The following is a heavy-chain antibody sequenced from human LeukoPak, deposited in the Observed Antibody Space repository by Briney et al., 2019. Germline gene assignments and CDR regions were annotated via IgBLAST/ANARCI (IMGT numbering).Heavy chain of an antibody. J-gene: IGHJ4*02. Sequence: PSETLSLTCTVSGGSISSYYWSWIRQPAGKGLEWIGRIYISGKTNYNPSLKSRVTMSVDTSKNQFSLKLSSVTAADTAVYYCATSPEVYSSGHSNDCWGQGTLVTVSS. CDR1: GGSISSYY. V-gene: IGHV4-4*07. D-gene: IGHD6-19*01. CDR2: IYISGKT. CDR3: ATSPEVYSSGHSNDC.